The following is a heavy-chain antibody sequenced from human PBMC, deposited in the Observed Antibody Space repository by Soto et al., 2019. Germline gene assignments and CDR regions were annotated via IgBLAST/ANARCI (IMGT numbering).Heavy chain of an antibody. J-gene: IGHJ4*02. D-gene: IGHD3-10*01. CDR2: IYYSGTT. V-gene: IGHV4-31*03. CDR3: AGDSAWGSGTSDY. CDR1: GASISSGGYY. Sequence: QVQLQESGPGLVKPSQTLSLTCTVSGASISSGGYYWTWIRQHPGKGLEWIGYIYYSGTTYYSPSLKTRITIPVDPSNSQFSLMLNSVTAADTAVYYCAGDSAWGSGTSDYWGLGTLVTVSA.